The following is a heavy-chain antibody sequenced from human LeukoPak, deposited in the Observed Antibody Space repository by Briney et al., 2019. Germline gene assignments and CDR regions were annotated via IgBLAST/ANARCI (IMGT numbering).Heavy chain of an antibody. CDR2: IYADGAT. Sequence: AGSLRLSCAASGVTVSQNDMSWVRQAPGRGLEWVSLIYADGATHYADSVKGRFTISRDNSKNTVYLEMNILRPEDTAVYFCARGRAGRKAWVEFDPWGQGTLVTVSS. J-gene: IGHJ5*02. CDR3: ARGRAGRKAWVEFDP. CDR1: GVTVSQND. D-gene: IGHD3-10*01. V-gene: IGHV3-66*02.